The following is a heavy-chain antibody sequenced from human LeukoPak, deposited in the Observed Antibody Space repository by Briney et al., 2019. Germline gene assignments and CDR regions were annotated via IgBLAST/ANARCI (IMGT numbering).Heavy chain of an antibody. CDR2: ISAYNGNT. V-gene: IGHV1-18*04. Sequence: ASVKVSCKASGYTFTSYGISWVRQAPGQGLEWMGWISAYNGNTNYAQKLQGRVTMTTDTSTSTAYMELRSLRSDDTAVYYCARGSPYCSGGSCGSPSYYYYYGMDVWGQGTTVTVSS. CDR1: GYTFTSYG. J-gene: IGHJ6*02. D-gene: IGHD2-15*01. CDR3: ARGSPYCSGGSCGSPSYYYYYGMDV.